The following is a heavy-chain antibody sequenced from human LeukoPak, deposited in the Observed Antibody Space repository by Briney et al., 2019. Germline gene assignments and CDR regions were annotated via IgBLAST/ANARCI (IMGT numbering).Heavy chain of an antibody. J-gene: IGHJ4*02. CDR2: VNHSGGT. Sequence: SETLSLTCAVYGGSFSDYSWTWIRQPPGKGLEWIGEVNHSGGTNYNTSLMSRVIMSVDTSKNQIYLKVSAVTAADMAVYYCAREWDSGSYRRTEYYFDYWGQGTLVTVSS. CDR1: GGSFSDYS. V-gene: IGHV4-34*10. CDR3: AREWDSGSYRRTEYYFDY. D-gene: IGHD1-26*01.